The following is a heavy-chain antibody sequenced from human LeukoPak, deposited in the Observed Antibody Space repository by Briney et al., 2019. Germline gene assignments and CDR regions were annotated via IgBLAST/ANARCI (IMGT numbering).Heavy chain of an antibody. V-gene: IGHV4-59*12. CDR3: ARRGGHGGSFDY. D-gene: IGHD4-23*01. CDR2: IYYSGSGST. Sequence: SETLSLTCTVSGGSLSSYYWSWIRQPPGKGLEWIGYIYYSGSGSTNYNPSLKSRVTISVDTSKNQFSLKLSSVTAADTAVYYCARRGGHGGSFDYWGQGTLVTVSS. CDR1: GGSLSSYY. J-gene: IGHJ4*02.